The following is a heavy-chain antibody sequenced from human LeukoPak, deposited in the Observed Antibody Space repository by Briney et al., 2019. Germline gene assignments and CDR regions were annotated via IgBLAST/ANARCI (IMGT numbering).Heavy chain of an antibody. Sequence: ASVKVSCKASGYTFTSYYIHWVRQAPGQGLEWMGVINSSGGSTSYAQKFQGRVTMTRDMSTSTVYMELSSLRSEDTAVYYCATLSSGHNWFDPWGQGTLVTVSS. CDR2: INSSGGST. D-gene: IGHD3-22*01. CDR1: GYTFTSYY. V-gene: IGHV1-46*01. J-gene: IGHJ5*02. CDR3: ATLSSGHNWFDP.